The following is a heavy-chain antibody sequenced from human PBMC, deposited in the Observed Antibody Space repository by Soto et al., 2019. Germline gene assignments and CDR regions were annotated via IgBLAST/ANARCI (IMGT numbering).Heavy chain of an antibody. V-gene: IGHV1-46*01. CDR1: GYTFTSYY. D-gene: IGHD3-3*01. J-gene: IGHJ4*02. CDR3: ARDPSSITIFGVVIAGLDY. CDR2: INPSGGST. Sequence: ASVKVSCSAYGYTFTSYYMHWVRQAPGQGLEWMGIINPSGGSTSYAQKFQGRVTMTRDTSTSTVYMELSSLRSEDTAVYYCARDPSSITIFGVVIAGLDYWGQGTLVTAPQ.